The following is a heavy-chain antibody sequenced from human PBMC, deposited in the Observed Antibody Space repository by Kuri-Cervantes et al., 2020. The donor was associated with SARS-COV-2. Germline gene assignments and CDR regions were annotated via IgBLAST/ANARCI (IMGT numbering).Heavy chain of an antibody. CDR2: IYTSGST. CDR3: ARDRVYSSSSYYYYYGKDV. CDR1: GGSISSGSYY. Sequence: LRLSCTVSGGSISSGSYYWSWIRQPAGKGLEWIGRIYTSGSTNYNPSLKSRVTMSVDTSKNQFSLKLSSVTAADTAVYYCARDRVYSSSSYYYYYGKDVWGQGTTVTVSS. J-gene: IGHJ6*02. V-gene: IGHV4-61*02. D-gene: IGHD6-6*01.